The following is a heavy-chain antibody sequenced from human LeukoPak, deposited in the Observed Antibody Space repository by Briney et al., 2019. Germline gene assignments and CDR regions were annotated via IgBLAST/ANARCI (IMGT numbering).Heavy chain of an antibody. Sequence: ASVKVSCKASGYTFTGYYMHWVRQAPGQGLEWMGWINPNSGGTNYAQKFQGRVTMTRDTSISTAYMELSRLRSDDTAVYYCARGAAGTTDYYYYMDVWGKGTTVTISS. J-gene: IGHJ6*03. D-gene: IGHD6-13*01. CDR3: ARGAAGTTDYYYYMDV. CDR1: GYTFTGYY. CDR2: INPNSGGT. V-gene: IGHV1-2*02.